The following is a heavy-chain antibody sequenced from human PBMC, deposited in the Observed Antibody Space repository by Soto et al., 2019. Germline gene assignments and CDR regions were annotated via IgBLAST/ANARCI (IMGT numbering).Heavy chain of an antibody. J-gene: IGHJ6*02. V-gene: IGHV3-30*18. CDR2: ISYDGILK. CDR1: GFTFSSFS. D-gene: IGHD3-10*01. CDR3: AKDFKISGGHYGSLNYYYGMDV. Sequence: PGGSLRLACAPYGFTFSSFSMHWVRQAPGKGLEWVAIISYDGILKYYADPVKGRFTISRDTSKSALYLQMNSLRPEDTAVYYCAKDFKISGGHYGSLNYYYGMDVWGQGTTVTVSS.